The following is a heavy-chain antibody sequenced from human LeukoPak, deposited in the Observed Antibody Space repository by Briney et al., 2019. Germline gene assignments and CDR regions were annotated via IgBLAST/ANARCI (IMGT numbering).Heavy chain of an antibody. Sequence: SETLSLTCAVYGGSFIGYYSSWIRQPPRKRLEWIGEINHSGSTNYNPSLKSRVTISVDTSKNKFSLKLSSVTAADTAVYYCARGLGGGQWLFNGPRANWFDPWGQGTLVTVSS. J-gene: IGHJ5*02. CDR3: ARGLGGGQWLFNGPRANWFDP. D-gene: IGHD6-19*01. CDR2: INHSGST. CDR1: GGSFIGYY. V-gene: IGHV4-34*01.